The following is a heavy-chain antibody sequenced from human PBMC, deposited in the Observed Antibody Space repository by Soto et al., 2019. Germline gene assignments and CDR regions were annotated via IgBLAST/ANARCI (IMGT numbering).Heavy chain of an antibody. CDR1: GDSINSGDHY. J-gene: IGHJ4*02. CDR3: ARSIGRNYFDY. V-gene: IGHV4-30-4*01. D-gene: IGHD6-6*01. Sequence: QVQLQESGPGLVKPSQTLSLTCTVSGDSINSGDHYWSWIRQRPGKGLEWIGYIYYRGNTYYNPSLKSRVSISVDTTKTQFSLKLSSVIVADTAVYYCARSIGRNYFDYWGQGTLVTVSS. CDR2: IYYRGNT.